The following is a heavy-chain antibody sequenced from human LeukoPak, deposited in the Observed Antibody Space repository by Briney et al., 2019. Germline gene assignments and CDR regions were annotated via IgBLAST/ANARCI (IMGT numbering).Heavy chain of an antibody. CDR2: FDPEDGET. CDR1: GYTLTELS. D-gene: IGHD6-13*01. J-gene: IGHJ4*02. CDR3: ATGYSSSWYGSLIDY. V-gene: IGHV1-24*01. Sequence: GASVKVSCKVSGYTLTELSMHWVRQAPGKGLEWMGGFDPEDGETIYAQKSQGRVTMTEDTSTDTAYMELSSLRSEDTAVYYCATGYSSSWYGSLIDYWGQGTLVTVSS.